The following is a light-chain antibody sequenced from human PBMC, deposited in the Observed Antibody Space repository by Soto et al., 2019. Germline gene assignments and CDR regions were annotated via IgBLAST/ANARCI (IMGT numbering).Light chain of an antibody. V-gene: IGLV2-14*01. CDR2: AVS. J-gene: IGLJ1*01. CDR3: ASYTSTSTYV. CDR1: GSDVGGYDY. Sequence: QSVLTQPASVSGSPGQSITISCTGTGSDVGGYDYVPWYQHHPGKAPKLMIYAVSNRPSGVSNRFSGSKSGNTASLTISGLQADDESDYYCASYTSTSTYVFGTGTKVTVL.